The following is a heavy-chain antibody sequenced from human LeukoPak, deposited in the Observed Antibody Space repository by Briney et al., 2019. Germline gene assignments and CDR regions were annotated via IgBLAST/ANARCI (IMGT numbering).Heavy chain of an antibody. CDR1: GCTFSSYS. CDR2: ISSSSSYI. Sequence: GGSLRLSCAASGCTFSSYSMNWVRQAPGKGLEWVSSISSSSSYIYYADSVKGRFTISRDNAKNSLYLQMNSLRVEDTAVYYCARQRGSYSLDYWGQGTLVTVSS. D-gene: IGHD1-26*01. V-gene: IGHV3-21*01. CDR3: ARQRGSYSLDY. J-gene: IGHJ4*02.